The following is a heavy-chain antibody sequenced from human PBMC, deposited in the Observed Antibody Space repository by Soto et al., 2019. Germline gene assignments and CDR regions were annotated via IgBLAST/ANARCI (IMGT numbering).Heavy chain of an antibody. CDR3: ARWTIPTSVFDY. D-gene: IGHD3-10*01. CDR2: IDPTDSYS. Sequence: EVQLVQSGAEVKKPGESLRISCKGSGYTFTKHWISWVRQMPGKGLEWMGRIDPTDSYSIYSPSFQGHVTISADRSNSTAYLQWYSLQASDTPIYYCARWTIPTSVFDYWGQGTLVTVSS. V-gene: IGHV5-10-1*03. J-gene: IGHJ4*02. CDR1: GYTFTKHW.